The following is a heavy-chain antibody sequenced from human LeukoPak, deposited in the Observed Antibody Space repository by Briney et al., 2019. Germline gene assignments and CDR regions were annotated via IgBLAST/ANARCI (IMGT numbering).Heavy chain of an antibody. V-gene: IGHV4-39*07. J-gene: IGHJ5*02. CDR2: IYYSGST. D-gene: IGHD3-10*01. CDR1: GFTVSSSY. Sequence: SGGSLRLSCAVSGFTVSSSYMTWVRQAPGKGLEWIGSIYYSGSTYYNPSLKSRVTISVDTPKNQFSLKLNSVTAADTAVYYCARGGYYGSGNDFRFDPWGQGTLVTVSS. CDR3: ARGGYYGSGNDFRFDP.